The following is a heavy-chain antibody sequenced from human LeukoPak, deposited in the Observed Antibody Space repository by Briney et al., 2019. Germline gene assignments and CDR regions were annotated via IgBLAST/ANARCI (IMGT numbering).Heavy chain of an antibody. CDR1: GGSFSGYY. J-gene: IGHJ5*02. Sequence: SETLSLTCAVYGGSFSGYYWSWIRQPPGKGLEWIGEIDHSGSTNYNPSLKSRVTISVDTSKNQFSLKLSSVTAADTAVYYCARGYQLTPFDPWGQGTLVTVSS. CDR3: ARGYQLTPFDP. D-gene: IGHD1-1*01. CDR2: IDHSGST. V-gene: IGHV4-34*01.